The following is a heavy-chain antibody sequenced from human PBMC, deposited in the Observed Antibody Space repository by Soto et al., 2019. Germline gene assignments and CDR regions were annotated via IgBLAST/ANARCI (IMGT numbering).Heavy chain of an antibody. Sequence: GGSLRLSCAASGFTFSSYAMSWVRQAPGKGLEWVSAISGSGGSTYYADSVKGRFTISRDNSKNTLYLQMNSLRAEDTAVYYCVKGPWLPVAGNQYFQHWGQGTLVTVSS. V-gene: IGHV3-23*01. CDR3: VKGPWLPVAGNQYFQH. J-gene: IGHJ1*01. CDR1: GFTFSSYA. D-gene: IGHD6-19*01. CDR2: ISGSGGST.